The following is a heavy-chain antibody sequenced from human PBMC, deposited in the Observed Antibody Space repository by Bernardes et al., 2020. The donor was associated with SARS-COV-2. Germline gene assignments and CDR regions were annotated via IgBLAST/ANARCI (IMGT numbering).Heavy chain of an antibody. CDR3: AGGPFEWGTPDYYYGMDV. CDR1: GYTFTSYG. D-gene: IGHD3-16*01. Sequence: ASVKVSCKASGYTFTSYGIRWVRQAPGQGLEWMGWISAYNGNTNYAQKLQGRVTMTTDTSTSTAYMELRSLRSDDTAVYYCAGGPFEWGTPDYYYGMDVWGQGTTVTGSS. J-gene: IGHJ6*02. CDR2: ISAYNGNT. V-gene: IGHV1-18*01.